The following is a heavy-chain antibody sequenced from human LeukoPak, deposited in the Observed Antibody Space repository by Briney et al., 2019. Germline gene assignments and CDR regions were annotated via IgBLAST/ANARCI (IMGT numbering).Heavy chain of an antibody. CDR2: INPNSGST. CDR1: GYTFTGYY. V-gene: IGHV1-46*01. Sequence: ASVKVSCKASGYTFTGYYMHWVRQAPGQGLEWMGRINPNSGSTSYAQKFQGRVTMTRDTSTSTVYMELSSLRSEDTAVYYCARESDYGDCLDYWGQGTLVTVSS. D-gene: IGHD4-17*01. CDR3: ARESDYGDCLDY. J-gene: IGHJ4*02.